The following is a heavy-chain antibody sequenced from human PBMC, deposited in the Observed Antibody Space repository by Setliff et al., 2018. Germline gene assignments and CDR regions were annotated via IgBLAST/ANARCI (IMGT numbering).Heavy chain of an antibody. V-gene: IGHV4-39*01. CDR1: GASITNINYY. J-gene: IGHJ4*02. CDR2: IFYSGRT. CDR3: ARLPNYVWGSPVDY. Sequence: SETLSLTCTVSGASITNINYYWGLVRQPPGKGLEWIGSIFYSGRTFYNPSLKSRVTISVDTSKNQFSLTLSSVTAADTAVYYCARLPNYVWGSPVDYWGQGTLGTVSS. D-gene: IGHD3-16*01.